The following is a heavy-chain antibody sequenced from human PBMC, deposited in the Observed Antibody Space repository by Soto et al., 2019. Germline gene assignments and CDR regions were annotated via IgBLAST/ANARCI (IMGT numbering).Heavy chain of an antibody. Sequence: SETLSLTGAVSGATFSGYDWSWIRQPPGKGLEWIGEINHSGSTNYNPSLKSRVTISVDTSKNQFPLKLSSVTAADTAVYYFARRRGYSYCLLYWREGPPVTVPS. CDR3: ARRRGYSYCLLY. D-gene: IGHD5-18*01. V-gene: IGHV4-34*08. J-gene: IGHJ4*02. CDR2: INHSGST. CDR1: GATFSGYD.